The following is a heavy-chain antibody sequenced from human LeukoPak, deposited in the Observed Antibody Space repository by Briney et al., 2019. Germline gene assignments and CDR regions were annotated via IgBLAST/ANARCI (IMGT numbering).Heavy chain of an antibody. D-gene: IGHD3-9*01. CDR2: ISSRSSYI. J-gene: IGHJ4*02. CDR3: ARAQSERLRYFDWLPFY. V-gene: IGHV3-21*01. CDR1: GFTFSSYS. Sequence: GGSLRLSCAASGFTFSSYSTNWVRQAPGKGLEWVSSISSRSSYIYHADSVKGRFTISRDNAKNSLYLQMNSLRAEGTAVYYCARAQSERLRYFDWLPFYWGQGTQVTVSS.